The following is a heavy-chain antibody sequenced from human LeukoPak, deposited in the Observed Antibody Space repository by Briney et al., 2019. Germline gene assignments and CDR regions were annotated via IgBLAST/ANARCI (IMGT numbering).Heavy chain of an antibody. CDR2: IIPILGIA. V-gene: IGHV1-69*04. CDR3: ARDFGGRIAAPLGRHWFDP. CDR1: GGTFSSYT. Sequence: ASVKVSCKASGGTFSSYTISWVRQAPGQGLEWMGRIIPILGIANYAQKLQGRVMITADKSTSTAYMELSSLRSEDTAVYYCARDFGGRIAAPLGRHWFDPWGQGTLVTVSS. J-gene: IGHJ5*02. D-gene: IGHD6-6*01.